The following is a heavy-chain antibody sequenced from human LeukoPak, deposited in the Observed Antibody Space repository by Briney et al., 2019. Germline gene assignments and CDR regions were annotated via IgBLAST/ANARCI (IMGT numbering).Heavy chain of an antibody. CDR2: INHSGST. CDR3: ARSPDSSGYYFGDDAFDI. Sequence: PSETLSLTCAVYGGSFSGYYWSWIRQPPGKGLEWIGEINHSGSTNYNPSLKSRVTISVDTSKNQFSLKLSSVTAADTAVYYCARSPDSSGYYFGDDAFDIWGQGTMVTVSS. J-gene: IGHJ3*02. V-gene: IGHV4-34*01. D-gene: IGHD3-22*01. CDR1: GGSFSGYY.